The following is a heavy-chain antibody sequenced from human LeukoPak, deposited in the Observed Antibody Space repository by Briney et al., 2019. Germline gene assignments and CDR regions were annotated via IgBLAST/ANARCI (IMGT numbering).Heavy chain of an antibody. J-gene: IGHJ3*01. D-gene: IGHD2/OR15-2a*01. CDR3: ARIPTQIATQDSLDV. V-gene: IGHV2-70*11. Sequence: SGPALVKPTQTLTLTCSFSGFSLSTSGMCVSWIRQPPGKALEWLARIDWDDDKYYRTFLKTRLTISKDTSKNQVVLTMTNMDPVDTGTYYCARIPTQIATQDSLDVWGQGTTVTVSS. CDR2: IDWDDDK. CDR1: GFSLSTSGMC.